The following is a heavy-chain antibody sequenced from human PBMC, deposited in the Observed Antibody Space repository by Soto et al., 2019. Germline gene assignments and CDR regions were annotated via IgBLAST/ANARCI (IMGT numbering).Heavy chain of an antibody. J-gene: IGHJ4*02. Sequence: HVHLVQSGAEVKKPGASVKVSCKGSGYTFTTYGITWVRQAPGQGLEWMGWISAHNGNTNYAQKLQGRVTVTRDTFTSPVHTELSRLRFDDPAVYFRARGRYGDYWGQGALVTVSS. CDR3: ARGRYGDY. D-gene: IGHD1-1*01. V-gene: IGHV1-18*01. CDR1: GYTFTTYG. CDR2: ISAHNGNT.